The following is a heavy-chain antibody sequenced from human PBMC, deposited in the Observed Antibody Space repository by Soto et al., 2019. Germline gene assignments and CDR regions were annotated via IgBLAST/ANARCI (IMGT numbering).Heavy chain of an antibody. CDR2: IYHSGST. D-gene: IGHD4-17*01. V-gene: IGHV4-4*02. Sequence: SETLSLTCAVSGGSISSSKWWSWVRQPPGKGLEWIGEIYHSGSTNYNPSLKSRVTISVDKSKNQFSLKLSSVTAADTAVYYCARDGGDYVLNYYYYGMDVWGQGTTVTVSS. CDR1: GGSISSSKW. J-gene: IGHJ6*02. CDR3: ARDGGDYVLNYYYYGMDV.